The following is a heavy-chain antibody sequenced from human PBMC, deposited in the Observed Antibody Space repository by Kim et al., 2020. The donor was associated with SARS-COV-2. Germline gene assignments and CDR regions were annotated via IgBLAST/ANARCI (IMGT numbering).Heavy chain of an antibody. Sequence: SETLSLTCTVSGGSISSYYWSWIRQPPGKGLEWIGYIYYSGSTNYNPSLKSRVTISVDTSKNQFSLKLSSVTAADTAVYYCARVPLRPGFGWFGELSYWFDPWGQGTLVTVSS. V-gene: IGHV4-59*13. CDR1: GGSISSYY. CDR2: IYYSGST. D-gene: IGHD3-10*01. J-gene: IGHJ5*02. CDR3: ARVPLRPGFGWFGELSYWFDP.